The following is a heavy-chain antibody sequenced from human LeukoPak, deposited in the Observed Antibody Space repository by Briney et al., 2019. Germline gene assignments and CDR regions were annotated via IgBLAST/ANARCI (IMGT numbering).Heavy chain of an antibody. J-gene: IGHJ3*02. CDR1: GGSISSSSYY. CDR2: IYYSGST. V-gene: IGHV4-39*01. D-gene: IGHD3-22*01. CDR3: ARSYDSRDAFDI. Sequence: SETLSLTCTVSGGSISSSSYYWGWLRQPPGKGLEWIGSIYYSGSTYYNPSLKSRVTICVDTSKNQFSLKLSSVTAADTAVYYCARSYDSRDAFDIWGQGTMVTVS.